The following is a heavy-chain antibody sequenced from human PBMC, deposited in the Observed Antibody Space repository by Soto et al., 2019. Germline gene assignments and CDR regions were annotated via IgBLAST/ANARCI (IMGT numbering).Heavy chain of an antibody. J-gene: IGHJ4*02. CDR1: GGSVSSGSYY. CDR3: ARVYYDSSGYYHYYFDY. D-gene: IGHD3-22*01. V-gene: IGHV4-61*01. Sequence: SETLSLTCTVSGGSVSSGSYYWSWIRQPPGKGLEWIGYIYYSGSTNYNPSLKSRVTISVDTSKNQFSLKLSSVTAADTAVYYCARVYYDSSGYYHYYFDYWGQGTLVTVSS. CDR2: IYYSGST.